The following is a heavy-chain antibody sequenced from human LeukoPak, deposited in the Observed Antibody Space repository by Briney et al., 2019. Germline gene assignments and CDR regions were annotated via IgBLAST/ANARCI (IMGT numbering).Heavy chain of an antibody. J-gene: IGHJ6*03. Sequence: GGSLRLSCAASGFTFSTYWMTWVRQAPGKGLEWVANIKQDGSEKYYVDSVKGRFTISRDNAKNSLYLQMNSLRVEDTAVYYCARVLFYDFPYYYFYMDVWGKGTMVTVSS. D-gene: IGHD3-3*01. V-gene: IGHV3-7*01. CDR2: IKQDGSEK. CDR3: ARVLFYDFPYYYFYMDV. CDR1: GFTFSTYW.